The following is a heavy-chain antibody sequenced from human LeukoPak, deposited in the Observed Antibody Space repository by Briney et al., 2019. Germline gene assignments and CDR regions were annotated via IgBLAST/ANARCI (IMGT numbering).Heavy chain of an antibody. CDR3: ARERYSSSWYNYYCGRDV. Sequence: GGSLRLSCEASGFTFSSYGMHWVRQAPGKGLEWVAVIWYDGSNKYYADSVKGRFTISRDNSKNTLYLQMNSLRAEDTAVYYCARERYSSSWYNYYCGRDVWGQETRVSVST. CDR2: IWYDGSNK. J-gene: IGHJ6*01. D-gene: IGHD6-13*01. CDR1: GFTFSSYG. V-gene: IGHV3-33*01.